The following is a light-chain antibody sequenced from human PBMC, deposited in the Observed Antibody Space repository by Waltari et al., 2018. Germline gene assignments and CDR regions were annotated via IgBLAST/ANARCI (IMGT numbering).Light chain of an antibody. V-gene: IGLV2-23*02. CDR1: SSDVGNYDL. CDR2: EVT. J-gene: IGLJ2*01. CDR3: CSYAGSGTLV. Sequence: QSALTQPASVSGSPGQSITISCTGTSSDVGNYDLVSWYQQNPGKAPKLMIYEVTKRPSWVSNRFSGSKSGNTASLTVSGLQAEDEADYYCCSYAGSGTLVFGGGTKLTVL.